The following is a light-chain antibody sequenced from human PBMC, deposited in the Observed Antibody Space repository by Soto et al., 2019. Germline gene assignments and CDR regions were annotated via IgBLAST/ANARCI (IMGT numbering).Light chain of an antibody. V-gene: IGKV1-5*01. J-gene: IGKJ4*01. Sequence: DIQMTQSPSSLPASVGDRVTITCRASQSISNWLAWYQQKKGTAPKMLIYHASTLESGVPSRFRGSGSGTEFTLTISTLQPEDVETYYCQQADSFPVTFGGGTKVDIK. CDR1: QSISNW. CDR3: QQADSFPVT. CDR2: HAS.